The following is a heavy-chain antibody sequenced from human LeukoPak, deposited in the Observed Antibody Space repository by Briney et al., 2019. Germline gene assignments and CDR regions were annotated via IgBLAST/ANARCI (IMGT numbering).Heavy chain of an antibody. CDR3: ARSPSGYRFDS. Sequence: SETLSLTCAVSGVYVNRGTFFWTWIRKPPGKGLEWIGYISNSGSTNYHPSLKSRVTISSDTSKTQFTLKLTSVTAADTAVYYCARSPSGYRFDSWGQGTLVTVSS. CDR1: GVYVNRGTFF. CDR2: ISNSGST. V-gene: IGHV4-61*01. D-gene: IGHD3-22*01. J-gene: IGHJ4*02.